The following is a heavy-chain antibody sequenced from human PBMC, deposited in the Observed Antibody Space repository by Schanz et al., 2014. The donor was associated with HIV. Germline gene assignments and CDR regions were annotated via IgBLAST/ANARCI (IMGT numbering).Heavy chain of an antibody. CDR3: AKDRNYYESKYRGKGNYYYYYGMDV. D-gene: IGHD3-22*01. J-gene: IGHJ6*02. Sequence: QVQLVESGGGVVQPGRSLRLSCAASGFTFDSYGIHWVRQAPGKGLEWVAVMSYDGTKKHYADSVKGRFTISRDNSKNSLSLLIKSLRADDAAVYYCAKDRNYYESKYRGKGNYYYYYGMDVWGQGTTVTVSS. V-gene: IGHV3-30*18. CDR2: MSYDGTKK. CDR1: GFTFDSYG.